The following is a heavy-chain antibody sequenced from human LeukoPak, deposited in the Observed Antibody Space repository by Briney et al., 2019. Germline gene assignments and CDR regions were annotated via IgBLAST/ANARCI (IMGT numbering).Heavy chain of an antibody. Sequence: GGSLRLSCAASGFTFSSYWMHWVRRAPGKGLVWVSRINTDGSSTSYADSVKGRFTISRDNAKNTLYLQMNSLRAEDTAVYYCAILTGTTEVPWGQGTLVTVSS. V-gene: IGHV3-74*01. CDR3: AILTGTTEVP. D-gene: IGHD1-7*01. CDR2: INTDGSST. J-gene: IGHJ5*02. CDR1: GFTFSSYW.